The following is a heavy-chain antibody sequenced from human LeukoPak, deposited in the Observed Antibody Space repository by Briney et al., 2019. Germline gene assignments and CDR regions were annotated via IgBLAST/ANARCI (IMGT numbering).Heavy chain of an antibody. CDR3: AKKYGVTVYGSGLNYFDY. CDR2: IGGSGSRT. Sequence: GGSLRLSCAASGFTFSDYYMSWVRQAPGKSLEWVSGIGGSGSRTYYADSVKGRFTISRDNSKNTLYLQMNSLRAEDTAIYYCAKKYGVTVYGSGLNYFDYWGQGTLVTVSS. J-gene: IGHJ4*02. D-gene: IGHD6-19*01. CDR1: GFTFSDYY. V-gene: IGHV3-23*01.